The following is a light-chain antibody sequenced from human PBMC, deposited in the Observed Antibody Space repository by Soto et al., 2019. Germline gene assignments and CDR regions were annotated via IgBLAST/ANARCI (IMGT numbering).Light chain of an antibody. CDR2: AVN. CDR3: SSYTSSSTWV. J-gene: IGLJ3*02. CDR1: SSDVGGYKY. Sequence: QSVLTQPASVSGSPGQSITISGTGTSSDVGGYKYVSWYQHHPGQAPKLMIHAVNSRPSGVSTRFSGSKSGNTASLTISGLQPEDEADYYCSSYTSSSTWVFGGGTKVTAL. V-gene: IGLV2-14*01.